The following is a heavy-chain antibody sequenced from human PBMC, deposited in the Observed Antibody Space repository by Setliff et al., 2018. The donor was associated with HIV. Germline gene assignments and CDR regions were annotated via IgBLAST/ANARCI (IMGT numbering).Heavy chain of an antibody. Sequence: SETLSLTCAVSGGSISSNWWSWVRQSPGKGLEWIGEIYHSGSTHYNPSLQSRVTISVDKSKSQFSLKLNSVTAADTAVYYCGGNGYYSIDYWGQGSLVTVSS. J-gene: IGHJ4*02. CDR1: GGSISSNW. V-gene: IGHV4-4*02. CDR2: IYHSGST. CDR3: GGNGYYSIDY. D-gene: IGHD3-22*01.